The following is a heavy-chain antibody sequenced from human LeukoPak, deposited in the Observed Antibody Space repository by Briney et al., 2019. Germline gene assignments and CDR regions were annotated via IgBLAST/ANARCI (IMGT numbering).Heavy chain of an antibody. J-gene: IGHJ4*02. V-gene: IGHV3-21*01. CDR3: ARGAVGGPWGVGYFDY. CDR2: ISSSSSYI. CDR1: GFTFSSYS. Sequence: GGSLRLSCAASGFTFSSYSMNWVRQAPGKGLEWVSSISSSSSYIYYADSVKGRFTISRDNAKNSLYLQMNSLRAEDTAVYYCARGAVGGPWGVGYFDYWGQGTLVTVSS. D-gene: IGHD2-15*01.